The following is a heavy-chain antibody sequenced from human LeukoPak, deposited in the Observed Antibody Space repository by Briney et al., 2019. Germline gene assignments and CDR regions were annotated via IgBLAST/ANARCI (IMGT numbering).Heavy chain of an antibody. D-gene: IGHD1-26*01. CDR2: ISGSGGRT. Sequence: GGSLRLSCAASGFTFSSYAMSWVRPPQGQGLEWVSVISGSGGRTYYADAVKGRFAISRDNSKNTLYLQVNSLRAEDTGVYYCAKDAEWELLSFFDYWGQGTLVTVSS. V-gene: IGHV3-23*01. J-gene: IGHJ4*02. CDR3: AKDAEWELLSFFDY. CDR1: GFTFSSYA.